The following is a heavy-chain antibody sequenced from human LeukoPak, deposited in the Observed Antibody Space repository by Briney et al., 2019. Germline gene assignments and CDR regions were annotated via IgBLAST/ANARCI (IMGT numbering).Heavy chain of an antibody. CDR3: ARASYDSSGYQVDY. D-gene: IGHD3-22*01. J-gene: IGHJ4*02. V-gene: IGHV4-59*01. Sequence: PSETLPLTCTVSGGSISSYYWSWIRQPPGKGLEWIGYIYYSGSTNYNPSLKSRVTISVDTSKNQFSLKLSSVTAADTAVYYCARASYDSSGYQVDYWGQGTLVTVSS. CDR2: IYYSGST. CDR1: GGSISSYY.